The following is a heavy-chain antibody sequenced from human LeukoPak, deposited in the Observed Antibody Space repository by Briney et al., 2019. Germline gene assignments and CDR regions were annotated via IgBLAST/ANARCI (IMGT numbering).Heavy chain of an antibody. J-gene: IGHJ6*04. D-gene: IGHD3-10*02. CDR3: AELGITMIGGV. CDR1: GFTFSSYA. Sequence: GGSLRLSCAASGFTFSSYAMSWVRQAPGKGLEWVSAISGSGGSTYYADSVKGRFTISRDNAKNSLNLQMNSLRAEDTAVYYCAELGITMIGGVWGKGTTVTISS. V-gene: IGHV3-23*01. CDR2: ISGSGGST.